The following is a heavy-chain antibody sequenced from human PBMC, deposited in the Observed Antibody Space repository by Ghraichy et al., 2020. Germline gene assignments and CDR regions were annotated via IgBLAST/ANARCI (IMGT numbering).Heavy chain of an antibody. D-gene: IGHD6-6*01. J-gene: IGHJ6*02. V-gene: IGHV3-30*02. CDR3: VKYLFYSSSSRNYYNYVMDI. CDR2: IRYDGSNK. CDR1: GFTFSSYG. Sequence: GGSLRLSCAASGFTFSSYGMHWVRQAPGKGLEWVAFIRYDGSNKYYADSVKGRFTISRDNSKNTLYLQMNNLRAEDTAVYYSVKYLFYSSSSRNYYNYVMDIWGPGTTVTVSS.